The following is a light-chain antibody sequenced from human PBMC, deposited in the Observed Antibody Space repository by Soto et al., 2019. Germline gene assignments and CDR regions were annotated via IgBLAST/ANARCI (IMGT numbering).Light chain of an antibody. Sequence: QSVLTQPPSASGTPGQRVTITCSGSSSNIGKNTVNWYQQLPGTAPKLLIYANNQRPSGVPDRFSGSKSGTSASLAISGLQSEDEADYYCAAWDDSLNGAVFGGGTQLTVL. CDR1: SSNIGKNT. CDR3: AAWDDSLNGAV. J-gene: IGLJ7*01. CDR2: ANN. V-gene: IGLV1-44*01.